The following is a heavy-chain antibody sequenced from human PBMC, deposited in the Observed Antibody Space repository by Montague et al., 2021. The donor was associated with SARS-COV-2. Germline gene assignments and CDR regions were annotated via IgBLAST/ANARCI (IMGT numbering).Heavy chain of an antibody. Sequence: SETLSLTCTVSGGSISRYYWSWIRQPPGKELEWIGYIYYSGSTNYNPSLKSRVTISVDTSKNQFSLKLSSVTAADTAVYYCARVSPRWLQFDPYFDYWGQGTLVTVSS. J-gene: IGHJ4*02. D-gene: IGHD5-24*01. CDR3: ARVSPRWLQFDPYFDY. CDR1: GGSISRYY. CDR2: IYYSGST. V-gene: IGHV4-59*12.